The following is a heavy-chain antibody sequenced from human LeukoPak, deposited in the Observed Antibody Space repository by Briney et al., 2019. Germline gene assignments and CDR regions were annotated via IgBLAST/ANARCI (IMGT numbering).Heavy chain of an antibody. J-gene: IGHJ4*02. CDR3: ARVALIDYYDSSGYSDY. CDR2: ISYDGSNK. CDR1: GFTFSSYG. V-gene: IGHV3-30*03. Sequence: GGSLRLSCAASGFTFSSYGMHWVRQAPGKGLEWVAVISYDGSNKYYADSVKGRFTISRDNSKNTLYLQMNSLRAEDTAVYYCARVALIDYYDSSGYSDYWGQGTLVTVSS. D-gene: IGHD3-22*01.